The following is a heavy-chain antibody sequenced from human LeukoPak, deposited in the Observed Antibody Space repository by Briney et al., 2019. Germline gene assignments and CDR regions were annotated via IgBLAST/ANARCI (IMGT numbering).Heavy chain of an antibody. V-gene: IGHV4-4*07. CDR1: GGSISSYY. J-gene: IGHJ3*02. D-gene: IGHD3-16*01. Sequence: SSETLSLTCTVSGGSISSYYWSWIRQPAGKGLEWIGRIYTSGSTNYNPSLKSRVTISVDTSKNQFSLKLSSVTAADTAVYFCARADNYIWGRDQGAFDIWGQGTMVTVSS. CDR3: ARADNYIWGRDQGAFDI. CDR2: IYTSGST.